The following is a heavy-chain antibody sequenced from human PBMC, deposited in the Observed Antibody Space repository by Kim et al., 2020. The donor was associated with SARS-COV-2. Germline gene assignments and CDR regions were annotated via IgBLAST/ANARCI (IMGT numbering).Heavy chain of an antibody. V-gene: IGHV3-33*05. D-gene: IGHD5-12*01. Sequence: GGSLRLSCAASGFTFSSYGMHWVRQAPGKGLEWVAVISYDGSNKYYADSVKGRFTISRDNSKNTLYLQMNSLRAEDTAVYYCARVDVDKYYYGMDVWGQGTTVTVSS. J-gene: IGHJ6*02. CDR1: GFTFSSYG. CDR2: ISYDGSNK. CDR3: ARVDVDKYYYGMDV.